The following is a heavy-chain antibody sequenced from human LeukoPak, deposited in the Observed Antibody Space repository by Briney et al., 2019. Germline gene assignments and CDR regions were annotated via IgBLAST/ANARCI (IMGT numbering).Heavy chain of an antibody. D-gene: IGHD3-9*01. Sequence: GGSLRLSCAASGFTFSSYSMNWVRQAPGKGLEWVSYISSSSSTIYYADSVKGRFTISRDNSKNTLYLQMNSLRAEDTAVYYCAKDLKERYFDWFPKYYFDYWGQGTLVTVSS. V-gene: IGHV3-48*01. CDR2: ISSSSSTI. CDR3: AKDLKERYFDWFPKYYFDY. CDR1: GFTFSSYS. J-gene: IGHJ4*02.